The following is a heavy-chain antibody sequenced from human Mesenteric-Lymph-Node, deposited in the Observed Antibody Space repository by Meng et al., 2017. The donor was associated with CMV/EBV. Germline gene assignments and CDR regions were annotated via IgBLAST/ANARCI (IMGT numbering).Heavy chain of an antibody. J-gene: IGHJ6*02. CDR2: ITGSSTYI. CDR1: GFTFSSYS. CDR3: ARDNGSYSSPSPINYYNYGMDV. D-gene: IGHD3-10*01. Sequence: GGSLRLSCAASGFTFSSYSMNWVRQAPGKGLEWVSSITGSSTYIHYADSVQGRFTISRDNAKNSLYLQMNSLRAEDTAVYYCARDNGSYSSPSPINYYNYGMDVWGQGTPVTVSS. V-gene: IGHV3-21*01.